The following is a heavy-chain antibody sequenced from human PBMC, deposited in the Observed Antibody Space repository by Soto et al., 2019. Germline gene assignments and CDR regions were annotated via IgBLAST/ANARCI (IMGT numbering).Heavy chain of an antibody. Sequence: RQRKGPEGIGEIYHRGSTNSNPSLRSRVTISLDKSKNQFSLKLSTVTAPDTAVYYCARAGTGGYYFDYWGQGTLVTVSS. J-gene: IGHJ4*02. CDR2: IYHRGST. D-gene: IGHD6-13*01. CDR3: ARAGTGGYYFDY. V-gene: IGHV4-4*02.